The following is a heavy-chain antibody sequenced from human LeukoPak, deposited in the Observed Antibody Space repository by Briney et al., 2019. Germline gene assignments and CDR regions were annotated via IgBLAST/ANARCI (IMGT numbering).Heavy chain of an antibody. J-gene: IGHJ4*02. D-gene: IGHD4-23*01. CDR1: GFTFSSYS. CDR2: ISSSSSYI. CDR3: ARVGRWEEYFFDY. Sequence: SGGALRLSCAASGFTFSSYSMNWVRQAPGKGLEWVSSISSSSSYIYYADSVKGRFTISSDSSKNTLNLQMNSLRAEDTAVYYCARVGRWEEYFFDYWGQGTLVTVSS. V-gene: IGHV3-21*01.